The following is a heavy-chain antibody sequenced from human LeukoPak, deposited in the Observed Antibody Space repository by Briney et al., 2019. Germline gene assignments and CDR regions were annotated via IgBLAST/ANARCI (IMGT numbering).Heavy chain of an antibody. CDR2: IIPIFGTA. CDR3: ARDKSYSSGWYGY. J-gene: IGHJ4*02. V-gene: IGHV1-69*05. CDR1: GGTFSSYA. Sequence: ASVKVSCKASGGTFSSYAISWVRQAPGQGLEWMGGIIPIFGTANYAQKFQGRVTMTRDTSISTAYMELSRLRSDDTAVYYCARDKSYSSGWYGYWGQGTLVTVSS. D-gene: IGHD6-19*01.